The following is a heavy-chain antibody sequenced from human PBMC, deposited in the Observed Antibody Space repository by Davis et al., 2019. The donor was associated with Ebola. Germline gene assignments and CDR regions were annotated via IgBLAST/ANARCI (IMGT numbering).Heavy chain of an antibody. CDR1: GGFVSSGGYS. D-gene: IGHD3-22*01. V-gene: IGHV4-30-4*07. Sequence: SETLSLTCAVSGGFVSSGGYSWSWIRQPPGKGLEWIGYYYYTGSTYYNPSLKSRVTISVDTSKNQFSLKLSSVTAADTPVYYCARGDSYYDPSGYYAGPEAPDHWGQGTLVSVSS. CDR2: YYYTGST. J-gene: IGHJ4*02. CDR3: ARGDSYYDPSGYYAGPEAPDH.